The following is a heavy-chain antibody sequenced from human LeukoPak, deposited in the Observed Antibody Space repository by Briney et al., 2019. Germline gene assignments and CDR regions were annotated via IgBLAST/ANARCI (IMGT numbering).Heavy chain of an antibody. Sequence: GGSLRLSCTASGFTFGDYAMSWFRQAPGKGLEWVGFIRSKAYGGTTEYAASVKGRFTISRDNAKNSLYLQMNSLRAEDTAVYYCAREGGYYYGSGNYYMDVWGKGTTVTVSS. V-gene: IGHV3-49*03. CDR3: AREGGYYYGSGNYYMDV. J-gene: IGHJ6*03. CDR2: IRSKAYGGTT. D-gene: IGHD3-10*01. CDR1: GFTFGDYA.